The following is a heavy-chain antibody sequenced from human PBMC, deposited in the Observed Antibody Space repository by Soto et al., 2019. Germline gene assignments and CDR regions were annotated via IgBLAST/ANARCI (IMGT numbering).Heavy chain of an antibody. CDR1: GGTFSTYA. CDR3: ERPHITAGSRVSYSDGMDV. D-gene: IGHD6-13*01. V-gene: IGHV1-69*01. CDR2: IIPIFGTA. Sequence: QVQLVQSGAEVKKPGSSVKVSCKASGGTFSTYAISWVRQAPGQGLEWMGGIIPIFGTANYAQKFQGRVTANKAETTGNTYMRSSSLRSEDADLYYSERPHITAGSRVSYSDGMDVWGQGTTVTVSS. J-gene: IGHJ6*02.